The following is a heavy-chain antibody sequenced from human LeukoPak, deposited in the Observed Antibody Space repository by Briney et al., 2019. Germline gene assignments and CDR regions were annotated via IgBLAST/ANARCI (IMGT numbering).Heavy chain of an antibody. D-gene: IGHD3-3*01. CDR2: IKQDGSEK. CDR3: AKGVTIFGVVILGPFDY. Sequence: GGSLRLSCAASGFTFSSYWMSWVRQAPGKGLEWVANIKQDGSEKYYVDSVKGRFTISRDNAKNSMYLQMNSLRAEDTAVYYCAKGVTIFGVVILGPFDYWGQGTLVTVSS. CDR1: GFTFSSYW. J-gene: IGHJ4*02. V-gene: IGHV3-7*01.